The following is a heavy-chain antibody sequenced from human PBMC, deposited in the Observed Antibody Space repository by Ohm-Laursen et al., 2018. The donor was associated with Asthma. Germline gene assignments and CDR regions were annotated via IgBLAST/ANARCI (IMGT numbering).Heavy chain of an antibody. J-gene: IGHJ4*02. Sequence: SLRLSCAAAGFTFRSYAMHWVRQASGKGLEWVAVGGSYYDGGLKYYADSVNGRFTVSRDDSKNTLYLQMNSLRADDTALYCCARDVMDWYSPALDFWGQGSLVTVSS. CDR2: GGSYYDGGLK. D-gene: IGHD3/OR15-3a*01. CDR1: GFTFRSYA. V-gene: IGHV3-30-3*01. CDR3: ARDVMDWYSPALDF.